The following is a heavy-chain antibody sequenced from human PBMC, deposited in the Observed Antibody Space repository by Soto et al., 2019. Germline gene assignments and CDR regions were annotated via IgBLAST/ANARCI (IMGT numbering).Heavy chain of an antibody. D-gene: IGHD5-12*01. Sequence: QVQLVQSGAEVKKPGSSVKVSCKASGGTFSNYAITWVRQAPGQGLEWLGRIIPIFGSANYAQKFQGRVTITADESTTTAYMELSSLRSDDTAVYYCAKDGGKDGYFDNWFDPWGQGTLVTVSS. CDR2: IIPIFGSA. J-gene: IGHJ5*02. CDR3: AKDGGKDGYFDNWFDP. V-gene: IGHV1-69*15. CDR1: GGTFSNYA.